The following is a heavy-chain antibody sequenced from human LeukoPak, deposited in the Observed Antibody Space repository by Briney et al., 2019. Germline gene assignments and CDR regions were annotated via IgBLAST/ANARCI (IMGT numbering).Heavy chain of an antibody. CDR2: ISYDGSSK. J-gene: IGHJ6*02. CDR3: AKGGGSYPYYYYGMDV. D-gene: IGHD1-26*01. V-gene: IGHV3-30*18. CDR1: GFTFSSYG. Sequence: GRSLRLSCAASGFTFSSYGMHWVRQAPGKGLEWVAVISYDGSSKYYADSVKGRFTISRDNSKNTLYLQMNSLRAEDTAVYYCAKGGGSYPYYYYGMDVWGQGTTVTVSS.